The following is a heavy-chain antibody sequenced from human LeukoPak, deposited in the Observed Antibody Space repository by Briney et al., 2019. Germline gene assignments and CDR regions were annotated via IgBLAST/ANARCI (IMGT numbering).Heavy chain of an antibody. CDR2: INPNSGGT. V-gene: IGHV1-2*02. CDR1: GYTFTGYY. J-gene: IGHJ3*02. Sequence: ASVKVSCKASGYTFTGYYMHWVRQAPGQGLEWMGWINPNSGGTNYAQKFQGRVTMTRDTSISTAYMELSRLRSDDTAVYYCARLSPGYCSSTSCYTGAFDIRGQGTMATVSS. D-gene: IGHD2-2*02. CDR3: ARLSPGYCSSTSCYTGAFDI.